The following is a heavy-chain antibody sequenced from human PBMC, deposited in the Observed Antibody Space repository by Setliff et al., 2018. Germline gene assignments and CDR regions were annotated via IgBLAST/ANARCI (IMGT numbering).Heavy chain of an antibody. J-gene: IGHJ6*03. V-gene: IGHV3-48*01. CDR2: ISSGSNSI. CDR3: AKSGGDHCCPLYHHYYMDV. D-gene: IGHD2-21*02. Sequence: GGSLRLSCAASGFTFSIYSMNWVRQAPGKGLEWIAYISSGSNSIFHADSVMGRFTISRDNARNSLYLQMNRLSPEDTAVYYCAKSGGDHCCPLYHHYYMDVRDTGTTVTVSS. CDR1: GFTFSIYS.